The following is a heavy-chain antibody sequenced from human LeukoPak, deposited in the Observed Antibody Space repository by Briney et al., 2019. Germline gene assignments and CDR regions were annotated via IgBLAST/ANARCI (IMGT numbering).Heavy chain of an antibody. CDR3: ASGGNWGIAADAFDI. CDR2: INHSGST. Sequence: PSETLSLTCTVSGGSISSSSYYWSWIRQPPGKGLEWIGEINHSGSTNYNPSLKSRVTISVDTSKNQFSLKLSSVTAADTAVYYCASGGNWGIAADAFDIWGQGTMVTVSS. J-gene: IGHJ3*02. V-gene: IGHV4-39*07. D-gene: IGHD6-25*01. CDR1: GGSISSSSYY.